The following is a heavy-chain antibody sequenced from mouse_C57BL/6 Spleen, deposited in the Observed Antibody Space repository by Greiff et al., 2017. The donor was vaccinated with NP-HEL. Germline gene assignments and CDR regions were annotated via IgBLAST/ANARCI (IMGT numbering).Heavy chain of an antibody. V-gene: IGHV1-59*01. D-gene: IGHD2-5*01. CDR3: ARSPYYSNFDY. J-gene: IGHJ2*01. CDR1: GYTFTSYW. Sequence: QVQLQQPEAELVRPGTSVKLSCKASGYTFTSYWMHWVKQRPGQGLEWIGVIDPSDSYTNYNQKFKGKATLTVDTSSSTAYMQLSSLTSEDSAVYYCARSPYYSNFDYWGQGTTLTVSS. CDR2: IDPSDSYT.